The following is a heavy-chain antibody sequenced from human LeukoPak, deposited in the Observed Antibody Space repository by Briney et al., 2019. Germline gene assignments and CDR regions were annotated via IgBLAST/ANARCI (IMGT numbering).Heavy chain of an antibody. CDR3: AAIVVVPAAGKGGSDY. D-gene: IGHD2-2*01. CDR2: IRSKANSYAT. Sequence: PGGSLRLSCAASGFTFSGSAMHWVRQASGKGLEWVGRIRSKANSYATAYAASVKGRFTISRDDSKNTAYLQMNSLKTEDTAVYYCAAIVVVPAAGKGGSDYWGQGTLVTVSS. J-gene: IGHJ4*02. CDR1: GFTFSGSA. V-gene: IGHV3-73*01.